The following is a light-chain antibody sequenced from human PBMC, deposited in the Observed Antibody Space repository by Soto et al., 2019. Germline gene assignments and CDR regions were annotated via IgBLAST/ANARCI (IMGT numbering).Light chain of an antibody. CDR3: QTGGTGFQV. CDR1: SGHSSYA. CDR2: LNNDGSH. Sequence: QAVVTQPPSASASLGASVKLTCTLSSGHSSYAIAWHQKQPEKGPRYLMDLNNDGSHTKVDGIPDRFSGTSSRDERYLIISSLQSEDEADYFCQTGGTGFQVVGGGIMLTVL. J-gene: IGLJ2*01. V-gene: IGLV4-69*01.